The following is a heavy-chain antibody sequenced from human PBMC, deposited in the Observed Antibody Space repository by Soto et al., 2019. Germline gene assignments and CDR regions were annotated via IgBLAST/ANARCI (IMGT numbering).Heavy chain of an antibody. D-gene: IGHD7-27*01. V-gene: IGHV3-30-3*01. CDR1: GFTFSSYA. CDR2: ISYDGSNK. J-gene: IGHJ6*02. CDR3: ARDGEGAYGMDV. Sequence: QVQLVESGGGVVQPGRSLRLSCAASGFTFSSYAMHWVRQAPGKGLEWVAVISYDGSNKYYADSVKGRFTISRDNSKNTLYLQINSLRAEDTAVYYCARDGEGAYGMDVWGQGTTVTVSS.